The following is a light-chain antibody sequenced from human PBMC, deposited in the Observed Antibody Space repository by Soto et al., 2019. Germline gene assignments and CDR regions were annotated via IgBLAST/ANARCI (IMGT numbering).Light chain of an antibody. CDR1: SRDVGGYHY. Sequence: QSVMTQPASVSGSPGQSITISCTGTSRDVGGYHYVSWYQQHPGKAPKLMIYEVSNRPSGVSNRFSGSKSGNTASLTISGLQAEDEADYYCSSYTSSSTSNYVFGTGTKLTVL. CDR2: EVS. V-gene: IGLV2-14*01. CDR3: SSYTSSSTSNYV. J-gene: IGLJ1*01.